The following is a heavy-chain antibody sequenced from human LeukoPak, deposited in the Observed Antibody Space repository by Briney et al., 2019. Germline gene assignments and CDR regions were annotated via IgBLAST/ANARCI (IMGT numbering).Heavy chain of an antibody. D-gene: IGHD1-1*01. CDR1: GFTFSSYS. CDR2: ISSSNSSI. CDR3: VRGWQQLGS. V-gene: IGHV3-48*04. Sequence: GGSLRLSCAASGFTFSSYSMNWVRQAPGKGLEWVSYISSSNSSIYYADSVKGRFTISRDNAKNTLYLQMNSLTAEDTAVYYCVRGWQQLGSWGRGTLVTVSS. J-gene: IGHJ5*02.